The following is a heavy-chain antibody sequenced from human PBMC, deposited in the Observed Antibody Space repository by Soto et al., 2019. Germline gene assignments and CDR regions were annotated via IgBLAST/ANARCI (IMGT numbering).Heavy chain of an antibody. CDR2: ISYDGSNK. J-gene: IGHJ4*02. CDR3: ARDGSRSGWDGGIDY. Sequence: QVQLVESGGGVVQPGRSLRLSCAAAGFTFSSYAMHWVRQAPGKGLVWVAVISYDGSNKYYADSVKGRFTISRDNSKNTLYLQMNSLRAEDTAVYYCARDGSRSGWDGGIDYWGQGTLVTVSS. CDR1: GFTFSSYA. D-gene: IGHD6-19*01. V-gene: IGHV3-30-3*01.